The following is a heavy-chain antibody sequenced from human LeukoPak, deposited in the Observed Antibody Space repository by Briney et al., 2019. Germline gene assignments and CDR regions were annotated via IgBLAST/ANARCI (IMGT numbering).Heavy chain of an antibody. CDR3: AKGAARYFGAYYMDV. V-gene: IGHV3-30*18. Sequence: GGSLRLSCAASGFTFSSYGMHWVRQAPGKGLEWVAVISYDGSNKYYADSVKGRFTISRDNSKNTLYLQMNSLRAEDTAVYYCAKGAARYFGAYYMDVWGKGTTVTISS. CDR1: GFTFSSYG. D-gene: IGHD3-9*01. CDR2: ISYDGSNK. J-gene: IGHJ6*03.